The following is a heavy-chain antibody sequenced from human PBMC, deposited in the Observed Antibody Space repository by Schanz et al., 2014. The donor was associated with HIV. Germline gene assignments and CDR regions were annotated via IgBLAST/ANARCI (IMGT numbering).Heavy chain of an antibody. D-gene: IGHD2-2*01. Sequence: QGQLVESGGGVVQPGRSLRLSCAAAGFTFSDYGMHWVRQAPGKGLEWVDIIWNDGSNTFYADSVKGRFTISRDKSKNTLYLEMNSLRVEDTAVYYCARVALAVDGADYGMDVWGQGIMVTVSS. J-gene: IGHJ6*02. CDR1: GFTFSDYG. V-gene: IGHV3-33*01. CDR2: IWNDGSNT. CDR3: ARVALAVDGADYGMDV.